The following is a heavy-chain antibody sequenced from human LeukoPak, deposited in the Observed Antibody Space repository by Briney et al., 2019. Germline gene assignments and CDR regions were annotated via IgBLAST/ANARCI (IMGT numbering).Heavy chain of an antibody. CDR1: GGSISSYY. J-gene: IGHJ5*02. CDR3: ACGKATYWFDP. D-gene: IGHD6-25*01. CDR2: IYYTGST. Sequence: SETLSLTCTVSGGSISSYYWSWIRQHPEKGLEWIGYIYYTGSTSYNPSLKSRVTISLDASENQFSLTLASVTAADTAVYYCACGKATYWFDPWGQGTLVTVSS. V-gene: IGHV4-59*06.